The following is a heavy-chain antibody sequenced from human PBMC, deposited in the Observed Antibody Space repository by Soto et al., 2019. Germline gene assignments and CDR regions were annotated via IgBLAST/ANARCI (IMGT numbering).Heavy chain of an antibody. CDR1: GGSISSGGYY. CDR2: IYYSGST. CDR3: ASGDSGYDLNPTFDY. D-gene: IGHD5-12*01. V-gene: IGHV4-31*03. J-gene: IGHJ4*02. Sequence: QVQLQESGPGLVKPSQTLSLTCTVSGGSISSGGYYWSWIRQHPGKGLEWIGYIYYSGSTYYNPSLKCRVTISVDTSKNQFSLKLSSVTAADTAVYDCASGDSGYDLNPTFDYWGQGTLVTVSS.